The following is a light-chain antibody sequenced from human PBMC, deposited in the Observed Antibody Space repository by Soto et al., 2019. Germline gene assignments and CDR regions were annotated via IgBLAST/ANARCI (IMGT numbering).Light chain of an antibody. CDR2: NVN. Sequence: SALTQPASVSGSPGQSITISCIGTSSDVGGYNYVSWYQQHPDKAPTLVIYNVNNRPSGVSARFSGSKSGNTSSLIISGLQAEDEADYYCSSYTSISTVVFGGGTKLTVL. CDR1: SSDVGGYNY. J-gene: IGLJ2*01. CDR3: SSYTSISTVV. V-gene: IGLV2-14*01.